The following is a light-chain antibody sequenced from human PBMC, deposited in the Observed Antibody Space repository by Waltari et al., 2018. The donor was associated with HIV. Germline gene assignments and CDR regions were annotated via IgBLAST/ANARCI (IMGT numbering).Light chain of an antibody. CDR1: QSLLHSNGYKY. Sequence: DIVMTQSPLSLPPTPPQPPPIPCRSSQSLLHSNGYKYLDWYLQKPGQSPQLLIFLGSNRASGVPDRFRGSGSGTDFTLKIARVEAEDVGIYYCRQALQTPWTFGQGTKVEIK. CDR3: RQALQTPWT. J-gene: IGKJ1*01. V-gene: IGKV2-28*01. CDR2: LGS.